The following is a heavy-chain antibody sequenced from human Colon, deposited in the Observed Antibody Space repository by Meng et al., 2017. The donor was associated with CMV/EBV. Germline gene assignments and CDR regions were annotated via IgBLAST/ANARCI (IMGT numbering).Heavy chain of an antibody. Sequence: SETLSLTCTVSGGSISRSTYFWGWIRQPPGKGLEWIGNIYHSGSTYYNPSLKSRVTISVDTSKNQFSLRVNSVTAADTAVYYCARNIFRGVPPDYWGQGTLVTVSS. D-gene: IGHD3-9*01. CDR2: IYHSGST. V-gene: IGHV4-39*07. CDR3: ARNIFRGVPPDY. CDR1: GGSISRSTYF. J-gene: IGHJ4*02.